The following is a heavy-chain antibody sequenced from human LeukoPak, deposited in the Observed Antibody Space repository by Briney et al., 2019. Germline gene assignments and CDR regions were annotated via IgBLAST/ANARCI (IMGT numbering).Heavy chain of an antibody. V-gene: IGHV3-48*01. J-gene: IGHJ4*02. CDR2: ISTAITTT. D-gene: IGHD2-2*01. Sequence: WGSLRLTCVVSGFPFSNNPMNWVRQAPGKGLEWVSYISTAITTTYYAESVKGRFTISRDNAKNSLYLQMNSLRVEDTAVYYCARDGGKGYEIDYWGQGTLVSVSS. CDR3: ARDGGKGYEIDY. CDR1: GFPFSNNP.